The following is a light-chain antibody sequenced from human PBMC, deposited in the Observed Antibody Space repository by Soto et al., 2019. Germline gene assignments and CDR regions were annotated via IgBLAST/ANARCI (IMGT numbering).Light chain of an antibody. CDR2: GAS. CDR1: QSFNSIY. Sequence: EIVLTQSPGTLSLSPGERATLSCRASQSFNSIYLAWYQQKPGQAPRLLIYGASNRATGIPDRFSGSGSGTDFTLTISRLEPEDFAVYYCQQHDNSPLTFGGGTKVDIK. V-gene: IGKV3-20*01. CDR3: QQHDNSPLT. J-gene: IGKJ4*01.